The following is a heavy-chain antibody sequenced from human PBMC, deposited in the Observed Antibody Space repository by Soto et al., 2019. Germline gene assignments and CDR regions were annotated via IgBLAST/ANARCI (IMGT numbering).Heavy chain of an antibody. J-gene: IGHJ6*03. CDR3: ARGGIAVAQWGYYYMDV. D-gene: IGHD6-19*01. CDR2: ISSSSSYT. Sequence: GGSLRLSCAASGFTFSSYSMNWVRQAPGKGLEWVSSISSSSSYTYYADSVKGRFTISRDNAKNSLYLQMNSLRAEDTAVYYCARGGIAVAQWGYYYMDVWGKGTTVTVSS. CDR1: GFTFSSYS. V-gene: IGHV3-21*01.